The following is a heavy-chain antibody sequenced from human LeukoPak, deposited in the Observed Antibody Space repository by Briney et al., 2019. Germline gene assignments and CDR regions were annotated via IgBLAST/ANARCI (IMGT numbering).Heavy chain of an antibody. CDR2: ISSSGSSI. D-gene: IGHD6-19*01. CDR1: GFTFSSYE. J-gene: IGHJ4*02. Sequence: GGSLRLSCAASGFTFSSYEMNWVRQAPGKGLEWISYISSSGSSIQHADSVKGRFTISRDNAKNSLYLQMNSLRAEDTAVYYCATKVAGTSHFSYWGRGTLVTVSS. V-gene: IGHV3-48*03. CDR3: ATKVAGTSHFSY.